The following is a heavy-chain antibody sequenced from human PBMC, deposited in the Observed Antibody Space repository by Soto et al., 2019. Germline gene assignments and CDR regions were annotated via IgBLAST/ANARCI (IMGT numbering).Heavy chain of an antibody. CDR1: GFTFSDYY. D-gene: IGHD3-3*01. V-gene: IGHV3-11*01. CDR2: ISSSGSTI. Sequence: PGGSLRLSCAASGFTFSDYYMSWIRQAPGKGLEWVSYISSSGSTIYYADPVKGRFTISRDNAKNSLYLQMNSLRAEDTAVYYCSSWRRYYYGMDVWGQGTTVTVSS. J-gene: IGHJ6*02. CDR3: SSWRRYYYGMDV.